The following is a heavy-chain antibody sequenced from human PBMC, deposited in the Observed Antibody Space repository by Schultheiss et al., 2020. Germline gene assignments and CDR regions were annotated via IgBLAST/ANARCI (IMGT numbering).Heavy chain of an antibody. CDR3: AKTSITAPGTLDY. CDR2: ISYDGSSK. D-gene: IGHD6-6*01. V-gene: IGHV3-30*18. CDR1: GFTFSNFG. J-gene: IGHJ4*02. Sequence: GGSLRLSCAASGFTFSNFGMHWVRQAPGKGLEWVTVISYDGSSKYYADSVNGRFTIARDNSKNTLYLQRNSLRAEDTAVYYCAKTSITAPGTLDYWGQGTLVTVSS.